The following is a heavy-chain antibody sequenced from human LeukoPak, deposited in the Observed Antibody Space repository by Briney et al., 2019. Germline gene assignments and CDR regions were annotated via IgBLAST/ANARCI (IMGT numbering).Heavy chain of an antibody. CDR1: GGSISSSNW. Sequence: SGTLSLTCAVSGGSISSSNWWSWVRQPPGKGLEWIGEIYHSGSTNYNSSLKSRVTISVDKSKNQFSLKLSSVTAADTAVYYCARDQYYYDSSGYGGLYYFDYWGQGTLVTVSS. J-gene: IGHJ4*02. D-gene: IGHD3-22*01. CDR3: ARDQYYYDSSGYGGLYYFDY. CDR2: IYHSGST. V-gene: IGHV4-4*02.